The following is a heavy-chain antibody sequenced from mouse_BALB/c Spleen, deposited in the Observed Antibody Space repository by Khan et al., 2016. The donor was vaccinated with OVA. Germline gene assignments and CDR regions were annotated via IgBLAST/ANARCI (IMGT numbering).Heavy chain of an antibody. CDR3: ARHSFGPFAY. Sequence: EVELVESGGGLVKPGGSLKLSCAASGFTFSSYAMSWVRQTPEKRLEWVATINSDGTYTYYPDSVKGRFTISRDNAKNTLYLQMCSRRAEDTAMYYCARHSFGPFAYWGQGTLVTVSA. CDR2: INSDGTYT. CDR1: GFTFSSYA. J-gene: IGHJ3*01. V-gene: IGHV5-9-3*01. D-gene: IGHD1-1*01.